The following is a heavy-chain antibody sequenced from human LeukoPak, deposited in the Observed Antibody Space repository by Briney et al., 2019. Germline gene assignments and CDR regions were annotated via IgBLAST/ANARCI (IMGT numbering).Heavy chain of an antibody. V-gene: IGHV1-18*01. J-gene: IGHJ4*02. CDR3: AREGRGGYDPNLPIDY. D-gene: IGHD5-12*01. Sequence: ASVKVSCKASGYTFTSYGISWVRQAPGQGLEWMGWISAYNGNTNYAQKLQGRVTMTTDTSTSTAYMELRSLRSDDTAVYYCAREGRGGYDPNLPIDYWGQGTLVTVSS. CDR2: ISAYNGNT. CDR1: GYTFTSYG.